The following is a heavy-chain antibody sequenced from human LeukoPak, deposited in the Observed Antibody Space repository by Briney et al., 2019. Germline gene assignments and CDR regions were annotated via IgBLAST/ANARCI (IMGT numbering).Heavy chain of an antibody. CDR1: GFTFDDYA. J-gene: IGHJ4*02. D-gene: IGHD6-13*01. CDR2: ISWNSGSI. CDR3: AKDASTWLDY. V-gene: IGHV3-9*01. Sequence: GGSLRLSCAASGFTFDDYAMHWVRQAPGKGLEWVSGISWNSGSIGYADSVKGRFIISRDNAKNSLYLQMNSLRAEDTALYYCAKDASTWLDYWGPGTLVTVSS.